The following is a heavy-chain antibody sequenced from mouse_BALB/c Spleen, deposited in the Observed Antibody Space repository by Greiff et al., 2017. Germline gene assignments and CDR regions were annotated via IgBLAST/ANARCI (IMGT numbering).Heavy chain of an antibody. D-gene: IGHD1-2*01. CDR3: ARGGYGYDYYAMDY. CDR1: GYTFTNYW. CDR2: IYPGGGYT. J-gene: IGHJ4*01. Sequence: QVQLQQSGAELVRPGTSVKISCKASGYTFTNYWLGWVKQRPGHGLEWIGDIYPGGGYTNYNEKFKGKATLTADTSSSTAYMQLSSLTSEDSAVYFCARGGYGYDYYAMDYWGQGTSVTVSS. V-gene: IGHV1-63*02.